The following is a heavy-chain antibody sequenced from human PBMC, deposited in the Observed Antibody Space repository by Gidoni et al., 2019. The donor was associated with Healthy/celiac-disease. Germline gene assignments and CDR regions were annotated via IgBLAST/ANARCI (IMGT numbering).Heavy chain of an antibody. CDR3: TRARFLEWLIDY. J-gene: IGHJ4*02. D-gene: IGHD3-3*01. CDR2: IRSKAYGGTT. CDR1: GSTFGAYA. Sequence: VRLLELGGALVRPGRSLGLSCTASGSTFGAYAMSWFRQAPGKGLEWVGFIRSKAYGGTTEYAASVKGRFTISRDDSKSIAYLQMNSLKTEDTAVYYCTRARFLEWLIDYWGQGTLVTVSS. V-gene: IGHV3-49*05.